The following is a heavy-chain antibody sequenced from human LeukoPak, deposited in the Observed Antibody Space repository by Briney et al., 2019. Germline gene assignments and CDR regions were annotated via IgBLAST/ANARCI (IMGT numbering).Heavy chain of an antibody. Sequence: GGSLRLSCAASGFSFSSAAMTWVRQAPGKGLEWVSLIGTIGYSTYYADSVKGRFTISRDNSKNTLSLQMNSLRVEDTAIYYCAKDIQLSTWGLGTMVTVSS. CDR2: IGTIGYST. CDR3: AKDIQLST. CDR1: GFSFSSAA. D-gene: IGHD5-24*01. J-gene: IGHJ3*01. V-gene: IGHV3-23*01.